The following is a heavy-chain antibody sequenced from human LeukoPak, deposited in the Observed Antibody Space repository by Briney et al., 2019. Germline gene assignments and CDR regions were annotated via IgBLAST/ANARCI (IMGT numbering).Heavy chain of an antibody. D-gene: IGHD5-24*01. CDR1: GYTFSSYW. CDR3: ARQRDGFSDY. CDR2: IYPGDADT. Sequence: GESLKISCKASGYTFSSYWIGWVRQMPGKGLEWVSIIYPGDADTRYSPSFQGHVTVSADKSMSTAYLQWSSLKASDTALYYCARQRDGFSDYWGQGTLVTVSS. J-gene: IGHJ4*02. V-gene: IGHV5-51*01.